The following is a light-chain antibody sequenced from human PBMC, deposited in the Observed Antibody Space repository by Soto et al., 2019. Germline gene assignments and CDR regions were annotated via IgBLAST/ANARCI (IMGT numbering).Light chain of an antibody. CDR1: SSNIGDNT. CDR3: AAWDDSLNGVV. V-gene: IGLV1-44*01. Sequence: QSVLTQPPSASGTPGQRVTISCSGSSSNIGDNTVNWYQQFPGTAPKLLIHSNNERPSGVPERFSGSKSGTSASLAITGLXXXXEADYYCAAWDDSLNGVVFGGGTKLTVL. CDR2: SNN. J-gene: IGLJ2*01.